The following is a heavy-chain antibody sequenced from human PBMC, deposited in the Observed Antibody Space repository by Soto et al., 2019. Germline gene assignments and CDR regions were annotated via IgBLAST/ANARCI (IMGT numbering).Heavy chain of an antibody. CDR1: RYTFTGYY. D-gene: IGHD1-26*01. J-gene: IGHJ4*02. V-gene: IGHV1-2*02. CDR2: INPKSGDT. CDR3: ARGSPRMGAIPTY. Sequence: ASVKVSCKASRYTFTGYYIHWVRQAPGQGLEWMGWINPKSGDTNYVQKFQGRVSMTRDTSITTAYMEVSRLKSDDTAVYYCARGSPRMGAIPTYWGQGTLVTVSS.